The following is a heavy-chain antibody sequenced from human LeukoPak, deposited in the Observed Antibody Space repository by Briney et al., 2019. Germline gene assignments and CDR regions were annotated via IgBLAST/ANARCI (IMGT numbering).Heavy chain of an antibody. D-gene: IGHD6-19*01. CDR3: ARGRGSGWYVDY. J-gene: IGHJ4*02. Sequence: GGSLRLSCAASGFTFSDYYVTWIRQAPGKGLEWVSYISSSSGYTNYADSVKGRFTISRDNAKNSLYLQLNSLRAEDTALYYCARGRGSGWYVDYWGQGTLVTVSS. V-gene: IGHV3-11*05. CDR1: GFTFSDYY. CDR2: ISSSSGYT.